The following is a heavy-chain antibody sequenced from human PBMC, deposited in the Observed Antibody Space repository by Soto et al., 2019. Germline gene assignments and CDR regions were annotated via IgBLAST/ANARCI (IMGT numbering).Heavy chain of an antibody. D-gene: IGHD3-9*01. Sequence: SETLSLTCTVSGGSISGYYWSWIRQPPGKGLEWIGNIYHSGSTNYNPSLKSRVTISVDTSKNQVSLKLSSVTAADTAVYYCAGQATWYDILTGYSPTWFDAWGQGTLVTVSS. CDR1: GGSISGYY. CDR3: AGQATWYDILTGYSPTWFDA. V-gene: IGHV4-59*08. CDR2: IYHSGST. J-gene: IGHJ5*02.